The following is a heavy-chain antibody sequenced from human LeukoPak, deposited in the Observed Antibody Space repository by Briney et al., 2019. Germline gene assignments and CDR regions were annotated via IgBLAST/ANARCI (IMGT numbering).Heavy chain of an antibody. J-gene: IGHJ6*04. CDR3: AELGITMIGGV. CDR2: ISSSGSTI. V-gene: IGHV3-48*04. CDR1: GFTFSSYS. D-gene: IGHD3-10*02. Sequence: GGSLRLSCAASGFTFSSYSMNWVRRAPGKGLEWVSYISSSGSTIYYADSVKGRFTISRDNAKNSLHLQMNSLRAEDTAVYYCAELGITMIGGVWGKGTTVTISS.